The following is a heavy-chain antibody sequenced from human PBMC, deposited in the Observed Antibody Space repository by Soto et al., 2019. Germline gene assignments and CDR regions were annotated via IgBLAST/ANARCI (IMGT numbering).Heavy chain of an antibody. CDR2: INPNSGGT. V-gene: IGHV1-2*02. D-gene: IGHD3-3*01. CDR1: GYTFTGYY. J-gene: IGHJ5*02. Sequence: SVKVSCKASGYTFTGYYMHWVRQAPGQGLEWMGWINPNSGGTNYAQKFQGRVTMTRDTSISTAYMELSRLRSDDTAVYYCATPPYDFWSGFSPSGPWGQGTLVTVSP. CDR3: ATPPYDFWSGFSPSGP.